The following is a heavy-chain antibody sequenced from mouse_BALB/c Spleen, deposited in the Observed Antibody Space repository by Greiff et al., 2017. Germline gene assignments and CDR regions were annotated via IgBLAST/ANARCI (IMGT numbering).Heavy chain of an antibody. CDR1: GFTFSDYY. J-gene: IGHJ2*01. D-gene: IGHD1-2*01. Sequence: EVHLVESGGGLVKPGGSLKLSCAASGFTFSDYYMYWVRQTPEKRLEWVATISDGGSYTYYPDSVKGRFTISRDNAKNNLYLQMSSLKSEDTAMYYCARGHYYADFDYWGQGTTLTVSS. CDR3: ARGHYYADFDY. CDR2: ISDGGSYT. V-gene: IGHV5-4*02.